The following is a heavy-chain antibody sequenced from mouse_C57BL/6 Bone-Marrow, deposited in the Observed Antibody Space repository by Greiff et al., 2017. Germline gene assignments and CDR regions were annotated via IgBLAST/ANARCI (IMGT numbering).Heavy chain of an antibody. D-gene: IGHD2-2*01. CDR2: ISTYYGDA. V-gene: IGHV1-67*01. J-gene: IGHJ2*01. CDR1: GYTFTDYA. CDR3: ARREIYYGYDGDYFDY. Sequence: VQLQESGPELVRPGVSVKISCKGSGYTFTDYAMHWVKQSHAKSLAWIGVISTYYGDASYNQKFKDKATMTVDKSSSTAYMELARLTSEDSAVYYCARREIYYGYDGDYFDYWGQGTTLTVSS.